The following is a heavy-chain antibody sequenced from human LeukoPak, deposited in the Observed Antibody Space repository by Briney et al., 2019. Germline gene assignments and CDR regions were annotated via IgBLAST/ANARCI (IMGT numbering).Heavy chain of an antibody. CDR3: ARVAYDFWSGYVTNGPPRKYYFDY. J-gene: IGHJ4*02. CDR1: GGSISSGIYS. V-gene: IGHV4-30-2*01. D-gene: IGHD3-3*01. Sequence: PSETLSLTCAVSGGSISSGIYSWGWIRQAPGKGLEWIGSMYDRGRIYYNPSLMSRVTISLARSKNQLSLELSSVTAADTAVYYCARVAYDFWSGYVTNGPPRKYYFDYWGQGTLVTVSS. CDR2: MYDRGRI.